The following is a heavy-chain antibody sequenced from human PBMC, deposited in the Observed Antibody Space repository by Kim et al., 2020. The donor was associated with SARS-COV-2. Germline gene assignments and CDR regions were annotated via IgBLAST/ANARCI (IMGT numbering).Heavy chain of an antibody. Sequence: GGSLRLSCAASGFTFSSYSMNWVRQAPGKGLEWVSYISSSSSTIYYADSVKGRFTISRDNAKNSLYLQMNSLRDEDTAVYYCARVVAPDDIVVTLSVRLLSAYYYGMDVWGQGTTVTVSS. D-gene: IGHD2-15*01. CDR1: GFTFSSYS. CDR3: ARVVAPDDIVVTLSVRLLSAYYYGMDV. CDR2: ISSSSSTI. V-gene: IGHV3-48*02. J-gene: IGHJ6*02.